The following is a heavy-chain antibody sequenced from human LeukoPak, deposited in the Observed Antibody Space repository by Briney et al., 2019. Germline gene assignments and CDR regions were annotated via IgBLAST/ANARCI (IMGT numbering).Heavy chain of an antibody. Sequence: EGSLRPSCAASGFTFSSYAMSWVRQAPGKGLEWVSAISGSGGSTYYADSVKGRFTISRVNSKNTLYLQMNSLRAEDTAVYYCAKDPVGSSGPRDFDYWGQGTLVTVSS. D-gene: IGHD6-19*01. CDR1: GFTFSSYA. V-gene: IGHV3-23*01. J-gene: IGHJ4*02. CDR3: AKDPVGSSGPRDFDY. CDR2: ISGSGGST.